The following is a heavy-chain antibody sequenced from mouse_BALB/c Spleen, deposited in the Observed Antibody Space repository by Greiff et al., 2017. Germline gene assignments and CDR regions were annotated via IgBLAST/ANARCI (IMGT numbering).Heavy chain of an antibody. CDR2: ISTYYGDA. CDR1: GYTFTDYA. D-gene: IGHD1-3*01. V-gene: IGHV1S137*01. J-gene: IGHJ3*01. CDR3: AREGKGPFAY. Sequence: QVQLKESGAELVRPGVSVKISCKGSGYTFTDYAMHWVKQSHAKSLEWIGVISTYYGDASYNQKFKGKATMTVDKSSSTAYMELARLTSEDSAIYYCAREGKGPFAYWGQGTLVTVSA.